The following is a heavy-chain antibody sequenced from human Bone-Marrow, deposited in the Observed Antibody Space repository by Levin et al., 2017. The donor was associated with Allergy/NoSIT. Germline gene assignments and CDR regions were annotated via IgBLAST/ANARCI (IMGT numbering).Heavy chain of an antibody. CDR1: GFTFSSYA. Sequence: GASVKVSCAASGFTFSSYAMHWVRQAPGKGLEYVSAISSNGGSTYYANSVKGRFTISRDNSKNTLYLQMGSLRAEDMAVYYCASSDYSSSWHFFDYWGQGTLVTVSS. D-gene: IGHD6-13*01. V-gene: IGHV3-64*01. J-gene: IGHJ4*02. CDR3: ASSDYSSSWHFFDY. CDR2: ISSNGGST.